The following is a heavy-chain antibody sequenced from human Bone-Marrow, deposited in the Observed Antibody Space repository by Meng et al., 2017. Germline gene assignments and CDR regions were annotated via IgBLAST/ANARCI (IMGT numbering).Heavy chain of an antibody. V-gene: IGHV3-7*01. Sequence: GGSLRLSCAASGFTFSSYWMSWVRQAPGKGLEWVANIKQDGSEKYYVDSVKGRFTISRDNAKNPLYLQMNSLRAEDTAVYYCASFPGQIRAIRKWLLLVWGQGTLVTVSS. CDR3: ASFPGQIRAIRKWLLLV. D-gene: IGHD3-22*01. CDR2: IKQDGSEK. J-gene: IGHJ4*02. CDR1: GFTFSSYW.